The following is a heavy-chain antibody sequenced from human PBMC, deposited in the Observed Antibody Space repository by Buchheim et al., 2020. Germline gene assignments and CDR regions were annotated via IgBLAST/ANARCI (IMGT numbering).Heavy chain of an antibody. CDR1: GFTFTSAW. J-gene: IGHJ4*02. V-gene: IGHV3-15*02. CDR2: IKSKSDGGTT. D-gene: IGHD4-17*01. Sequence: EAQLVDSGGALVKPGGSLRLSCVASGFTFTSAWMPWVRQAPGEGLEWVGRIKSKSDGGTTDYAAPVNGRFIISSDDSKDTLYLQMNSLMTEDTGVYYCTRGSIAYGTLDNWGQGTL. CDR3: TRGSIAYGTLDN.